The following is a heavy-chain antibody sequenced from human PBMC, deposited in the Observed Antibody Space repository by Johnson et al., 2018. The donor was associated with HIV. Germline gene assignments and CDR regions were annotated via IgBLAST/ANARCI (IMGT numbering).Heavy chain of an antibody. CDR1: GFTFSSYP. D-gene: IGHD4-23*01. Sequence: VQLVESGGGAVQPGRSLRLSCAASGFTFSSYPMHWVRQAPGEGLEYVSAISRDGVNTFYADSVKDRFTIFRDNSKNTLYLQMGSLRPEDMGIYYCAIPYFFDSGNYRWGQGTVVTVSS. J-gene: IGHJ3*01. V-gene: IGHV3-64*07. CDR3: AIPYFFDSGNYR. CDR2: ISRDGVNT.